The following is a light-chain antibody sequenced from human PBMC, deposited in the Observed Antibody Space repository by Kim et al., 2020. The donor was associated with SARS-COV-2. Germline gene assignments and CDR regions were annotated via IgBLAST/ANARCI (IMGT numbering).Light chain of an antibody. CDR1: QGISNY. CDR2: AAS. V-gene: IGKV1-27*01. Sequence: DIQMTQSPSSLSASVGDRVTITCRASQGISNYLAWYQQKPGKVPKLLIYAASTLQSGVPSRFSGSGSGTDFTLTISSLQPEDVATYYCQKLWGTFGQGTKVDIK. J-gene: IGKJ1*01. CDR3: QKLWGT.